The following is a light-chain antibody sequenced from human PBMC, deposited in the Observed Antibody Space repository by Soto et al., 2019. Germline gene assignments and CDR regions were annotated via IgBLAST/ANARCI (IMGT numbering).Light chain of an antibody. CDR3: QKYNGATFT. J-gene: IGKJ3*01. CDR2: AAS. CDR1: QSISNY. Sequence: DIQMTQSPSSLSASVGDRVTITCRASQSISNYLAWYQHKQGKVPKLLIYAASTLQSGVPSRFSGSGSGTDFTLTISSLQPEDFANYYCQKYNGATFTVSPGSKVDIK. V-gene: IGKV1-27*01.